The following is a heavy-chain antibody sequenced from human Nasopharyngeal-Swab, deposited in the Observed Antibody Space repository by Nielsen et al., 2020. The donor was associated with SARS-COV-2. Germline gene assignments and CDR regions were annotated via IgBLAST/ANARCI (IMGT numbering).Heavy chain of an antibody. CDR2: IYYSGST. J-gene: IGHJ6*03. CDR3: ARGYCSGGSCYSGYYYYYMDV. CDR1: GGSISNYY. D-gene: IGHD2-15*01. V-gene: IGHV4-59*01. Sequence: SETLSLTCSVSGGSISNYYWSWIRQPPGKGLQWIGYIYYSGSTNYNPSLKSRVTISVDTSKNQFSLKLSSVTAADTAVYYCARGYCSGGSCYSGYYYYYMDVWGKGTTVTVSS.